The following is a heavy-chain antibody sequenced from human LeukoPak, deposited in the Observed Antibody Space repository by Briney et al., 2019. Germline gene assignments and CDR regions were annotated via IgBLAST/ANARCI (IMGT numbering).Heavy chain of an antibody. J-gene: IGHJ3*01. CDR1: GGSFSGYY. D-gene: IGHD3-10*01. CDR3: ARDTLDYHGSGSFFDV. CDR2: IYKSGST. V-gene: IGHV4-34*09. Sequence: SETLSLTCAVYGGSFSGYYWSWIRQYPGKGLEWIGYIYKSGSTFYNPSLQSRVTISVDSSKNQFSLKLNSVTAADTAVYYCARDTLDYHGSGSFFDVWGQGTMVTVSS.